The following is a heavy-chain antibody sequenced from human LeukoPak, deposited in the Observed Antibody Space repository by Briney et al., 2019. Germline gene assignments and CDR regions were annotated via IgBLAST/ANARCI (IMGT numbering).Heavy chain of an antibody. CDR3: ATEFYRNGYNN. Sequence: GGSLRLSCAASGLIFSDAWTSWVRQTPGKGREWVGHIKSKANGGTTDYAAPVKGRFTISRDDSKETVYLQMNSLRPEDTAVYYCATEFYRNGYNNWGQGTQVTVSS. CDR1: GLIFSDAW. J-gene: IGHJ4*02. CDR2: IKSKANGGTT. D-gene: IGHD5-18*01. V-gene: IGHV3-15*01.